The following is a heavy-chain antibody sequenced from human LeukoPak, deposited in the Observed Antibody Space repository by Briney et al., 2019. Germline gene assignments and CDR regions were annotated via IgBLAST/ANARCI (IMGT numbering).Heavy chain of an antibody. CDR2: ISYDGSNK. D-gene: IGHD3-10*01. J-gene: IGHJ4*02. CDR3: ARESRAGAVFDY. CDR1: GFTFSSYA. V-gene: IGHV3-30*04. Sequence: GGSLRLSCAASGFTFSSYAMHWVRQAPGKGLEWVAVISYDGSNKYYTDSVKGRFTISRDNSKNTLYLQMNNLRAEDTAVYYCARESRAGAVFDYWGQGTLVTVSS.